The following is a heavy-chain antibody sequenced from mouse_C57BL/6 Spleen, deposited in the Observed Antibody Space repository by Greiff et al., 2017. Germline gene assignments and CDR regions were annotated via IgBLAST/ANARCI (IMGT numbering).Heavy chain of an antibody. J-gene: IGHJ2*01. Sequence: QVHVKQPGAELVKPGASVKLSCKASGYTFTSYWMHWVKQRPGQGLEWIGMIHPNSGSTNYNEKFKSKATLTVDKSSSTAYMQLSSLTSEDSAVYYCARTGYGGSYYFGDWGQGTTLTVSS. CDR1: GYTFTSYW. V-gene: IGHV1-64*01. CDR3: ARTGYGGSYYFGD. CDR2: IHPNSGST. D-gene: IGHD1-1*01.